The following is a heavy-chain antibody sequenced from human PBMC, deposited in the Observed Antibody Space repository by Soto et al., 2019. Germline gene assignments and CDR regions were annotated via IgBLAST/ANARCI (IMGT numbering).Heavy chain of an antibody. D-gene: IGHD1-26*01. V-gene: IGHV3-33*08. CDR3: ARSTTINALDGMDV. CDR2: MWYDGSYK. Sequence: QVQLVESGGGAVQPGRSLRLSCAGSGFTFSNYGMHWVRQAPGKGLEWVAVMWYDGSYKYYADSVKGRFTISRDNSKNTLSLQMNSLRAEDTAVYYCARSTTINALDGMDVW. J-gene: IGHJ6*01. CDR1: GFTFSNYG.